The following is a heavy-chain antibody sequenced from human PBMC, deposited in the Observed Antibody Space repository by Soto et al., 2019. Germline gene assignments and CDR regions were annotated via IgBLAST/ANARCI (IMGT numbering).Heavy chain of an antibody. Sequence: ASVKVSCKSSGGTFSSHSINWVRQAPGQGLEWMGGIIPIFGPANFAKKFQGRVTITADESTTAAYMELSSLTSEDTAVYYCATGSFTSTGGRIGYHYNAMDVWGQGTTVTVSS. CDR3: ATGSFTSTGGRIGYHYNAMDV. CDR2: IIPIFGPA. CDR1: GGTFSSHS. J-gene: IGHJ6*02. V-gene: IGHV1-69*13. D-gene: IGHD1-1*01.